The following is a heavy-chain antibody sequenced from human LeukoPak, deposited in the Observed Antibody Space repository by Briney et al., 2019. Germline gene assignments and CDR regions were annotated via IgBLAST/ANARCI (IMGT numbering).Heavy chain of an antibody. CDR3: ARADYYDSSGYNDY. CDR2: IYSGGNT. V-gene: IGHV3-53*01. CDR1: GFTFSTYS. D-gene: IGHD3-22*01. Sequence: GGSLRLSCAASGFTFSTYSMSWVRQAPGKGLEWVSVIYSGGNTYYADSVKGRFTISRDNSKNTLYLQMTSLRAEDTAVYYCARADYYDSSGYNDYWGQGTLVTVSS. J-gene: IGHJ4*02.